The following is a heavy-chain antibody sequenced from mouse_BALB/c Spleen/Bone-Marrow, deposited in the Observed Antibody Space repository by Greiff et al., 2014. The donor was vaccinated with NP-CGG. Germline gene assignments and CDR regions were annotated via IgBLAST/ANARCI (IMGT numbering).Heavy chain of an antibody. CDR3: ARSPMITDSYAMDY. V-gene: IGHV1S41*01. Sequence: DLVKPGASMKLSCKASGYTFTSYWINWIKQRPGQGLEWIGRIAPGSGNTYYNEMFKGKATLTVDTSPSTAYIQLSSLSSEDSPVYFCARSPMITDSYAMDYWGQGTSVTVSS. CDR1: GYTFTSYW. J-gene: IGHJ4*01. CDR2: IAPGSGNT. D-gene: IGHD2-4*01.